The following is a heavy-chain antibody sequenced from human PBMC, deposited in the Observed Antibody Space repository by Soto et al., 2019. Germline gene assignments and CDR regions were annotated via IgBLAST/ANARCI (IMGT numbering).Heavy chain of an antibody. CDR2: SNHSGST. J-gene: IGHJ5*02. V-gene: IGHV4-34*01. Sequence: SETLSLTCAVYGGSFSGYYWSWIRQPPGKGLEWIGESNHSGSTNYNPSLKSRVTISVDTSKNQFSLKLSSVTAADTAVYYCASSEEGTDEGPNWFDPGGQGTLVTVSS. CDR1: GGSFSGYY. CDR3: ASSEEGTDEGPNWFDP. D-gene: IGHD3-10*01.